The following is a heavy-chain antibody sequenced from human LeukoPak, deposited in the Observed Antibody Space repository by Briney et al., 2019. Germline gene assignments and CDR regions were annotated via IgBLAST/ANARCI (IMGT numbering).Heavy chain of an antibody. D-gene: IGHD5-12*01. V-gene: IGHV3-21*01. CDR1: GFTFSSYS. CDR2: ISSSSSYI. Sequence: GGSLRLSCAVSGFTFSSYSMNWVRQAPGKGLEWVSSISSSSSYIYYADSVKGRFTFSRDNAKNSLYLQMNSLRAEDTAVYYCASYSGYDSGGYIDYWGQGTLVTVSS. CDR3: ASYSGYDSGGYIDY. J-gene: IGHJ4*02.